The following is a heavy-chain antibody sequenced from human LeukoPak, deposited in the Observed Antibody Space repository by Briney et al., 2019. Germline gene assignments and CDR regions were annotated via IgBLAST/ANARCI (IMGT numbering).Heavy chain of an antibody. CDR2: IIPIFGTA. CDR1: GGTFSSYA. CDR3: ARGQGTAMVFDY. V-gene: IGHV1-69*13. J-gene: IGHJ4*02. D-gene: IGHD5-18*01. Sequence: ASVKVSCKASGGTFSSYAISWVRQAPGQGLEWMGGIIPIFGTANYAQKFQGRVTITADESTSTAYMELSSLRSDDTAVYYCARGQGTAMVFDYWGQGTLVTVSS.